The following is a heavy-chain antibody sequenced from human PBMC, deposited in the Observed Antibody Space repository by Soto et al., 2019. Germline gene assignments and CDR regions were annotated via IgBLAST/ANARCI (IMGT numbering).Heavy chain of an antibody. V-gene: IGHV1-69*13. CDR1: GGTFSSYA. CDR2: IIPIFGTA. J-gene: IGHJ6*02. Sequence: ASVKVSCKASGGTFSSYAISWVRQAPGQGLEWMGGIIPIFGTANYAQKFQGRVTITADESTSTAYMELSSLRSEDTAVYYCARDSQRGQWLPSYYYGMDVWGQGTTVNVSS. CDR3: ARDSQRGQWLPSYYYGMDV. D-gene: IGHD5-12*01.